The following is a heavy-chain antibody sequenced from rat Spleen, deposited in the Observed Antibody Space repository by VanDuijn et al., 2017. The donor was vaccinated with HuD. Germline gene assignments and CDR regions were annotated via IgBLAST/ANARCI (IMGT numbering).Heavy chain of an antibody. D-gene: IGHD4-3*01. V-gene: IGHV5S10*01. J-gene: IGHJ2*01. CDR1: GFTFSDYN. CDR3: ARAARFGGGDY. CDR2: IIYDGSRT. Sequence: EVQLVESGGGLVQPGRSLKLSCAASGFTFSDYNMAWVRQAPKKGLEWVATIIYDGSRTYYRDSVKGRLTISRDNAKSTLYLQMDSLRYEDTATYYCARAARFGGGDYWGQGVMVTVSS.